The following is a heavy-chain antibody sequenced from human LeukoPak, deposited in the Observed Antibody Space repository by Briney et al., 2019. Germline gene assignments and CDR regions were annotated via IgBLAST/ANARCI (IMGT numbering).Heavy chain of an antibody. CDR2: INPNSGGT. CDR3: ARGPPYTTTWTPSGVYMDV. Sequence: ASVKVSCKASGYTFTGYYMHWVRQAPGQGLEWMGWINPNSGGTSYAQKFQGRVTMTRDTSISTAYMELSRLTSDDTAVYYCARGPPYTTTWTPSGVYMDVWDKGTTVTVSS. V-gene: IGHV1-2*02. J-gene: IGHJ6*03. CDR1: GYTFTGYY. D-gene: IGHD6-13*01.